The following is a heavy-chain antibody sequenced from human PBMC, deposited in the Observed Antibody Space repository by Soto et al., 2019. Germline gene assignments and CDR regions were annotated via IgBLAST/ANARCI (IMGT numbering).Heavy chain of an antibody. D-gene: IGHD2-15*01. V-gene: IGHV1-69*02. J-gene: IGHJ4*02. Sequence: QVQLVQSGAEVQKPGSSVKVSCKASGGPFSSYTISWVRQAPGQGLEWMGRIIPILGIANYAQKFQGRVTITADKSTSTAYMELSSLRSEDTAVYYCARAVGVGGSDYWGQGTLVTVSS. CDR3: ARAVGVGGSDY. CDR1: GGPFSSYT. CDR2: IIPILGIA.